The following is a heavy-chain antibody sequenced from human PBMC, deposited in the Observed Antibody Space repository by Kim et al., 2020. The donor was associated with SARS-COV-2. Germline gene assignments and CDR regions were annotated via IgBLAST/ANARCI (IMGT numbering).Heavy chain of an antibody. CDR3: AREFSTDGMDV. Sequence: TYTPPRNYRVNISVDTSKNQFSLKLSSVTAADTAVYYCAREFSTDGMDVWGQGTTVTVSS. V-gene: IGHV4-59*01. J-gene: IGHJ6*02. D-gene: IGHD2-2*01.